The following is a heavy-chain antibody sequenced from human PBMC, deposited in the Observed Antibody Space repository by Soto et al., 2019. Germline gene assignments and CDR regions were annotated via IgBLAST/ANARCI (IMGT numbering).Heavy chain of an antibody. Sequence: PSETLSLTCTVSGGSISSYYWSWIRQPPGKGLGWIGYIYYSGSTNYNPSLKSRVTISVDTSKNQFSLKLSSVTAADTAVYYCAGGVSGSYSLAFDYWGQGTLVTVSS. CDR1: GGSISSYY. V-gene: IGHV4-59*01. D-gene: IGHD1-26*01. J-gene: IGHJ4*02. CDR3: AGGVSGSYSLAFDY. CDR2: IYYSGST.